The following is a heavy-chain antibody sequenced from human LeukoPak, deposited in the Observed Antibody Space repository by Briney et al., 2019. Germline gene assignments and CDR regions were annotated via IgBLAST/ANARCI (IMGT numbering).Heavy chain of an antibody. CDR1: GGSISSGDYY. V-gene: IGHV4-30-4*01. CDR2: IYYSGST. Sequence: PAETLSVTCTVSGGSISSGDYYWSWIRQPPGKGLEWIGYIYYSGSTYYNPSLKSRVTISVDTSKNQFSLKLSSVTAADTAVYYCARVRSNYVWGSYREYYFDYWGQGTLVTVSS. J-gene: IGHJ4*02. D-gene: IGHD3-16*02. CDR3: ARVRSNYVWGSYREYYFDY.